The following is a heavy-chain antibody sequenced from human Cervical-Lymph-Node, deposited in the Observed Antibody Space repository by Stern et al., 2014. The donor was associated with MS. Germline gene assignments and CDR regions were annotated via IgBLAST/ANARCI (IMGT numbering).Heavy chain of an antibody. Sequence: QVQLVQSGSELKKPGASVKVSCKASGYTFSRYAMNWVRQGPGQGLEWMGWINTNTGNPTYAQGFTGRFVLSLDTSVSTAYLQINRLKAEDTAVYYCAKDFLYSSGNGMDVWGQGTTVTVSS. V-gene: IGHV7-4-1*02. D-gene: IGHD3-10*01. CDR3: AKDFLYSSGNGMDV. CDR2: INTNTGNP. J-gene: IGHJ6*02. CDR1: GYTFSRYA.